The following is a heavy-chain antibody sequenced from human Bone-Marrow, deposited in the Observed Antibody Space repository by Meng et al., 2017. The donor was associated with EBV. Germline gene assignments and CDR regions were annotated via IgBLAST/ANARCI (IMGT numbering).Heavy chain of an antibody. CDR2: INEYGTTT. CDR3: SRDLAGPHDY. D-gene: IGHD3-16*01. Sequence: ELVRSGGPAFTAGDSLLLWLAPLGFAFRSVRKHCVRQTPGEARVLVSRINEYGTTTNYADPVQSRFIIYRDNAKNTLYLQMNSLRVEDTAIYYCSRDLAGPHDYWGPGTLVTVSS. J-gene: IGHJ4*02. V-gene: IGHV3-74*01. CDR1: GFAFRSVR.